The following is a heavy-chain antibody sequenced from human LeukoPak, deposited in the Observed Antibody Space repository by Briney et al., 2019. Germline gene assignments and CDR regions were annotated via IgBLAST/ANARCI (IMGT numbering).Heavy chain of an antibody. J-gene: IGHJ4*02. CDR3: ARDSYYGSGSSPEY. D-gene: IGHD3-10*01. CDR1: GFTFSNYG. V-gene: IGHV3-33*01. CDR2: IWNDGSNK. Sequence: PGGSLRLSCAASGFTFSNYGVHWVRQAPGKGLEWVAVIWNDGSNKYYADSVKGRFTISRDNSKNTLYLQMNSLRAEDTAVYYCARDSYYGSGSSPEYWGQGTLVTVSS.